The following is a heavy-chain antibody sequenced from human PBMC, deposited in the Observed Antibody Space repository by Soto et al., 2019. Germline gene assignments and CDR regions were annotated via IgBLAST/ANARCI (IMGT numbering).Heavy chain of an antibody. CDR3: ARGDYHDTSGPFSDAFDI. V-gene: IGHV3-7*04. CDR1: GFTISNYW. J-gene: IGHJ3*02. CDR2: IKQDGRAA. D-gene: IGHD3-22*01. Sequence: WGSLRLSCAVSGFTISNYWMSWVRQAPGKGLEWVANIKQDGRAAWYVDSVKGRFTISRDNAKKSLYLQMNSLRVEDTAVYYCARGDYHDTSGPFSDAFDIWGQGTMVTVSS.